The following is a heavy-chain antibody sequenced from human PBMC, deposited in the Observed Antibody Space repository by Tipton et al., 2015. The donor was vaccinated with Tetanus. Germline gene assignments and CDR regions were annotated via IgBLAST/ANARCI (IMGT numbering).Heavy chain of an antibody. Sequence: QSGPEVKKPGASVKVSCKASGYTFGAYDINWVRQASGQGLEWMGWMNTNTGDTGSAPNFQGKLTMTRDTSTSTAYMELSSVRSDNTAVYFCARGGYFDNMLYLPWFVPWGQVTLVTVSS. CDR2: MNTNTGDT. CDR1: GYTFGAYD. D-gene: IGHD3-9*01. CDR3: ARGGYFDNMLYLPWFVP. V-gene: IGHV1-8*01. J-gene: IGHJ5*02.